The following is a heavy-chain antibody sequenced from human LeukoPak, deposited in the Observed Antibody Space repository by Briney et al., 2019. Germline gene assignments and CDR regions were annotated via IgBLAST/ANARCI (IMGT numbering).Heavy chain of an antibody. CDR2: ISYIGST. D-gene: IGHD4-17*01. J-gene: IGHJ3*02. CDR1: ADSFSSHY. Sequence: SETLSLTCAVSADSFSSHYWTWIRQPPGKGLEWIGYISYIGSTNYNPSLKSRVAISIDTSKNQFSLKLTSVTAADTAVYYCARDLVTVTKGFDIWGQGTMVSVSS. CDR3: ARDLVTVTKGFDI. V-gene: IGHV4-59*11.